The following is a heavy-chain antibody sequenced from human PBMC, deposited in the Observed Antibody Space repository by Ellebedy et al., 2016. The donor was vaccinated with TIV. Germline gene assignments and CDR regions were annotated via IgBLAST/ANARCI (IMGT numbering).Heavy chain of an antibody. V-gene: IGHV3-53*01. CDR3: VKDWGYLYGD. CDR2: IYNGDDT. CDR1: GFTVSSAH. D-gene: IGHD2-21*01. J-gene: IGHJ4*02. Sequence: GESLKISCAASGFTVSSAHMAWVRWAPGKGLEWVSLIYNGDDTFYADSVQGRFTISRDISKNTLHLQMNSLRAEDTAVYYCVKDWGYLYGDWGQGTQVTVSS.